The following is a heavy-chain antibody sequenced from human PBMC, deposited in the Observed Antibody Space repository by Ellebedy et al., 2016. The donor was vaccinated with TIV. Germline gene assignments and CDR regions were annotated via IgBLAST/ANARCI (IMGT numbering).Heavy chain of an antibody. Sequence: MPSETLSLTCAVSGDSISSSNWWGWIRQPPGKGLEWIGEVFHSGVTNYSPSFKSRVTISADKSNNQLSLKLGSVTAADTAVYFCARKSGDYSYVGGYYFDYWGQGALVTVSS. V-gene: IGHV4-4*02. CDR3: ARKSGDYSYVGGYYFDY. D-gene: IGHD4-11*01. CDR2: VFHSGVT. CDR1: GDSISSSNW. J-gene: IGHJ4*02.